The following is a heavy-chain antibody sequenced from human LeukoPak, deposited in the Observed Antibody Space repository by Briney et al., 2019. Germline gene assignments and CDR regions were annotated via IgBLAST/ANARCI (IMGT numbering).Heavy chain of an antibody. V-gene: IGHV5-51*01. J-gene: IGHJ5*02. CDR1: GYSFTSYW. D-gene: IGHD3/OR15-3a*01. CDR2: IYPGDSDT. CDR3: ARRTSSGFDP. Sequence: GESLKISCKSSGYSFTSYWIGWVRQMPGKGLEGMGIIYPGDSDTRYSPSFQGQVTISADKAISTAYRQWSSPKASDTAMYYCARRTSSGFDPWGQGTLVTVSS.